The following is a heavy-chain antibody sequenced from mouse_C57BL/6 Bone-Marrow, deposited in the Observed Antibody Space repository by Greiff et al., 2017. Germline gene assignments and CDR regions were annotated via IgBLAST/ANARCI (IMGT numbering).Heavy chain of an antibody. CDR2: INPSSGYT. D-gene: IGHD2-12*01. CDR3: ASYAYYNFAY. CDR1: GYTFTSYT. V-gene: IGHV1-4*01. J-gene: IGHJ3*01. Sequence: QVQLQQSGAELARPGASVKMSCTASGYTFTSYTMHWVKQRPGQGLEWIGYINPSSGYTKYNQKFKDKATLTADKSSSTAYMQLSSLTSEDSAVYYCASYAYYNFAYWGQGTLVTVSA.